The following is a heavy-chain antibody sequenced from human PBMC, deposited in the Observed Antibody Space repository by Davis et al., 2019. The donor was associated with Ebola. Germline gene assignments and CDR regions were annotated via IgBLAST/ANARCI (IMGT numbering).Heavy chain of an antibody. J-gene: IGHJ4*02. CDR3: ARRVDY. V-gene: IGHV3-30*03. Sequence: GESLKISCAASGFIVRNYHISWLRQAPGKGLEWVAVISYDGSNKYYADSVKGRFTISRDNSKNTVYLQMNSLRAEDTAVYYCARRVDYWGQGTLVTVSS. CDR2: ISYDGSNK. CDR1: GFIVRNYH.